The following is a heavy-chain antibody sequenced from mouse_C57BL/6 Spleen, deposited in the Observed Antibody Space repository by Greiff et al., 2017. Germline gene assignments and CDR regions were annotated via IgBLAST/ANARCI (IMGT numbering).Heavy chain of an antibody. V-gene: IGHV2-6-1*01. CDR1: GFSLTSYG. Sequence: QVQLKQSGPGLVAPSQSLSITCTVSGFSLTSYGVHWVRQPPGKGLEWLVVIWSDGSTTYNSALKSRLSISKDNSKSQVFLKMNSLQTDDTAMYYCARQNDYDDRYYAMDYWGQGTSVTVSS. J-gene: IGHJ4*01. CDR2: IWSDGST. D-gene: IGHD2-4*01. CDR3: ARQNDYDDRYYAMDY.